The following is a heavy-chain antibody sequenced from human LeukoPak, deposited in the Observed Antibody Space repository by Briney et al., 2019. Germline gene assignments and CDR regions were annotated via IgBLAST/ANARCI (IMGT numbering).Heavy chain of an antibody. J-gene: IGHJ3*02. CDR2: IGGGGYSA. D-gene: IGHD3-16*01. CDR3: VKAQGDDFEI. CDR1: GFAFNEYA. Sequence: GGSLRLSCAASGFAFNEYAMHWVRQAPETGLEWVSLIGGGGYSAFYADSVRGRFTISRDNSRSSLYLQMNSLRTEDSALYYCVKAQGDDFEIWGQGSVVIVSS. V-gene: IGHV3-43*02.